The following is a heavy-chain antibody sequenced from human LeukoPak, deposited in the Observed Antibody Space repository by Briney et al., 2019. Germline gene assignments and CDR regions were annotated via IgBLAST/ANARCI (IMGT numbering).Heavy chain of an antibody. Sequence: ASVKVSCKVSGYTLTELSMHWVRQAPGKGLEWMGGFDPEDGETIYAQKFQGRVTMTEDTSIDTAYMELSSLRSEDTAVYYCATGRGCDFWSDLDYWGQGTLVTVSS. CDR3: ATGRGCDFWSDLDY. V-gene: IGHV1-24*01. J-gene: IGHJ4*02. CDR1: GYTLTELS. CDR2: FDPEDGET. D-gene: IGHD3-3*01.